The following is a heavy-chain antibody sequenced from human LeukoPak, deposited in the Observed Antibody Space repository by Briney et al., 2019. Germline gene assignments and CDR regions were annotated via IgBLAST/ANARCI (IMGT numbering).Heavy chain of an antibody. Sequence: ASVKVSCKASGYTFTSYGISWVRQAPGQGLEWMGWISAYNGNTNYAQKLQGRVTMTTDTSTSTAYMELRSLSTDDTAVYYCAREDSYGYHFDYWGQGTLVTVSS. J-gene: IGHJ4*02. CDR2: ISAYNGNT. V-gene: IGHV1-18*01. CDR1: GYTFTSYG. D-gene: IGHD5-18*01. CDR3: AREDSYGYHFDY.